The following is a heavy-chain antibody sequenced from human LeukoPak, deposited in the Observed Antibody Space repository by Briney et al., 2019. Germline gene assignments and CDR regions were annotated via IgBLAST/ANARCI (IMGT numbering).Heavy chain of an antibody. J-gene: IGHJ4*02. CDR2: ISSSSSYI. CDR3: ASSYSSSWNRSYRRGQFDY. V-gene: IGHV3-21*01. CDR1: GVTFSSYS. D-gene: IGHD6-13*01. Sequence: PGGSLRLSCAASGVTFSSYSMNWVRQAPGKGLEWVSSISSSSSYIYYADSVKGRFTISRDNAKNSLYLQMNSLRAEDTAVYYCASSYSSSWNRSYRRGQFDYWGQGTLVTVSS.